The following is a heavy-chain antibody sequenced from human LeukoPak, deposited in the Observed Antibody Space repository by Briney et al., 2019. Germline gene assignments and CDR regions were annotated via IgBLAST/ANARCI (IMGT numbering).Heavy chain of an antibody. CDR2: ICSSGSYI. CDR3: VSGGSGYYLY. D-gene: IGHD3-22*01. Sequence: PGGSLRLSCAASGFTFSIYSMSWVRQAPGKGLEWVSSICSSGSYIYYADSVKGRFTISRDNAKNPLYLQMNSLRAEDTAVYYCVSGGSGYYLYWGQGTLVTVSS. V-gene: IGHV3-21*01. J-gene: IGHJ4*02. CDR1: GFTFSIYS.